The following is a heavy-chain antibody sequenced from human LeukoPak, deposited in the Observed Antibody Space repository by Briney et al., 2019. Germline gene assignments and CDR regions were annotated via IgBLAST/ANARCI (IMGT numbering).Heavy chain of an antibody. D-gene: IGHD3-22*01. V-gene: IGHV3-7*01. CDR1: GFTFSSYW. Sequence: GGSLRLSCAASGFTFSSYWMSWVRQAPGKGLEWVANIKQDGSEKYYVDSVKGRFTISRDNAKNSLYLQMNSLRAEDTAVYYCAREYLRYYYDSSGYTDYWGQGTLVTVSS. J-gene: IGHJ4*02. CDR2: IKQDGSEK. CDR3: AREYLRYYYDSSGYTDY.